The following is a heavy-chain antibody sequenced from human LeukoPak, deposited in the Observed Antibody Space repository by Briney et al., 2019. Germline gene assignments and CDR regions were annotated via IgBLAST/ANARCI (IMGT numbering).Heavy chain of an antibody. J-gene: IGHJ4*02. CDR3: AKARGGSYFLFDY. D-gene: IGHD1-26*01. CDR1: GFTFDDYG. Sequence: GGSLRLSCAASGFTFDDYGMSWVRQAPGKGLEWVSGINWNGGSTGYADSVKGRFTISRDNSKNTLYLQMNSLRAEDTAVYYCAKARGGSYFLFDYWGQGTLVTVSS. V-gene: IGHV3-20*04. CDR2: INWNGGST.